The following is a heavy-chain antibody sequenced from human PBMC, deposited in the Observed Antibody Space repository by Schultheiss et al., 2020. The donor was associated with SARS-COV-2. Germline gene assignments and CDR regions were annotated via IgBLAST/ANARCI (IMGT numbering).Heavy chain of an antibody. CDR2: ISSTGSYI. CDR1: GFTFSSYT. V-gene: IGHV3-21*01. Sequence: GGSLRLSCAASGFTFSSYTINWVRQAPGKGLEWVSSISSTGSYIYYADSVKGRFTISRDNAKNSLYLQMNSLRAADTAVYYCATVLGIPYNWFDPWGQGTLVTVSS. CDR3: ATVLGIPYNWFDP. J-gene: IGHJ5*02. D-gene: IGHD2/OR15-2a*01.